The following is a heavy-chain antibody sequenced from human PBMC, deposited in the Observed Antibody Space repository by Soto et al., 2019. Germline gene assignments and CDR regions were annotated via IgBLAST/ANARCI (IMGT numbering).Heavy chain of an antibody. J-gene: IGHJ4*02. D-gene: IGHD3-22*01. CDR3: ERDTLREVVVIDY. V-gene: IGHV6-1*01. CDR2: TYYRSKWYN. Sequence: SQTLSLTCAISGDNVSSNSAAWNWIRQSPSRGLEWLGRTYYRSKWYNDYAVSVKSRITISPDTSKNQFSLQLNSVTPEDTAVYYCERDTLREVVVIDYWGQGTLVTVSS. CDR1: GDNVSSNSAA.